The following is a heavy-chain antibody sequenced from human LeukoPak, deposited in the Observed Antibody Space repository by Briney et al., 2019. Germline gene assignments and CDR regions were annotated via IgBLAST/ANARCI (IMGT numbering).Heavy chain of an antibody. V-gene: IGHV3-7*01. CDR2: IKQDGSDK. CDR1: GFTISKYY. J-gene: IGHJ3*01. Sequence: GGSLRLSCAASGFTISKYYMTWVRRAPGKGLEWVANIKQDGSDKFYVDSVKGRFTISRDNAKNSVYLQMNSLRDEDTAMYHCVREGREDGSAWLYDAFDVWGQGTMVTVSS. D-gene: IGHD6-19*01. CDR3: VREGREDGSAWLYDAFDV.